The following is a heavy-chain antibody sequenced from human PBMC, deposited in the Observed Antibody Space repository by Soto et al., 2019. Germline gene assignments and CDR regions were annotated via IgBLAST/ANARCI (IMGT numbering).Heavy chain of an antibody. V-gene: IGHV3-21*01. Sequence: EVQLVESGGGLVKPGGSLRLSCAASGFTFSSYSMNWVRQAPGKGLEWVSSISSSSSYIYYADSVKGRFTISRDNAKNSLYLQMNSLRAEDTAVYYCARDIPIFGVVIDYYYYYMDVWGKGTTVTVSS. CDR1: GFTFSSYS. D-gene: IGHD3-3*01. CDR3: ARDIPIFGVVIDYYYYYMDV. CDR2: ISSSSSYI. J-gene: IGHJ6*03.